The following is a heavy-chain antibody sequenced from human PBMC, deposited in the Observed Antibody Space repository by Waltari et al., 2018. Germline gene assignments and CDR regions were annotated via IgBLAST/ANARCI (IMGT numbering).Heavy chain of an antibody. J-gene: IGHJ4*02. D-gene: IGHD5-18*01. V-gene: IGHV3-43D*03. Sequence: EVQLVESGGVVVQPGGSLRLSCAASGFHFDDYDMHWVRQAPGKGLEWVSLISWDGRKMDYADSVKGRFIISRDNSKNSLYLQINSLRAEDTALYFCAKDFGYSYGFFDQWGQGTLVTVSS. CDR2: ISWDGRKM. CDR3: AKDFGYSYGFFDQ. CDR1: GFHFDDYD.